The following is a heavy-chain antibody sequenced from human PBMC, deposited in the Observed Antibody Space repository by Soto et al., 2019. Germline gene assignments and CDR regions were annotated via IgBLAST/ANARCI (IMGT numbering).Heavy chain of an antibody. CDR3: ARRDIVVVVAATSHNAFDI. CDR2: INHSGST. CDR1: GGSFRGYY. D-gene: IGHD2-15*01. V-gene: IGHV4-34*01. J-gene: IGHJ3*02. Sequence: SETLSLTCAVYGGSFRGYYWSWIRQPPGKGLEWIGEINHSGSTNYNPSLKSRVTISVDTSKNQFSLKLSSVTAADTAVYYCARRDIVVVVAATSHNAFDIWGQGTMVTVSS.